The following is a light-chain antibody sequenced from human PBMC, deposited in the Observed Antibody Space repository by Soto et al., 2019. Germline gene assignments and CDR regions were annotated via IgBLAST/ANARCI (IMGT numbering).Light chain of an antibody. Sequence: EIVLTQSPGTLSLSPGERATLSCRASQSVSSSYLAWYQQKPGQAPRLLIYGASSRATGIPDRFSGSGSGTDFTLTISRLEPEDFAVYFCQHYGNSPPFTFGQGTKWIS. V-gene: IGKV3-20*01. CDR1: QSVSSSY. J-gene: IGKJ2*01. CDR2: GAS. CDR3: QHYGNSPPFT.